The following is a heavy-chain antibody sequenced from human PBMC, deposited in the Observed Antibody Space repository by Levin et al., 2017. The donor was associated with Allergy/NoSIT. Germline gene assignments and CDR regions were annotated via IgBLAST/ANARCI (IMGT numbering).Heavy chain of an antibody. Sequence: GESLKISCAASGFTFSSYAMHWVRQAPGKGLEWVSSVSYSGGSTYYADSVKGRFTISRDNSDNTLYLQMSSLRAEDTALYYCARYGTKVTNDWGQGTLVTVSS. J-gene: IGHJ4*02. CDR1: GFTFSSYA. V-gene: IGHV3-23*01. CDR3: ARYGTKVTND. CDR2: VSYSGGST. D-gene: IGHD4-17*01.